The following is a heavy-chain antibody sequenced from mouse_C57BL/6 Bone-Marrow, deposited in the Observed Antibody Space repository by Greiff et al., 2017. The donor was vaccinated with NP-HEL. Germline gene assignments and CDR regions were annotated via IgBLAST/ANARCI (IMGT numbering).Heavy chain of an antibody. CDR1: GFTFSSYG. J-gene: IGHJ4*01. CDR2: ISSGGSYT. V-gene: IGHV5-6*02. Sequence: DVKLVESGGDLVKPGGSLKLSCAASGFTFSSYGMSWVRQTPDKRLEWVATISSGGSYTYYPDSVKGRFTISRDNAKNTLYLQMSSLKSEDTAMYYCARLRGYAMDYWGQGTSVTVSS. CDR3: ARLRGYAMDY.